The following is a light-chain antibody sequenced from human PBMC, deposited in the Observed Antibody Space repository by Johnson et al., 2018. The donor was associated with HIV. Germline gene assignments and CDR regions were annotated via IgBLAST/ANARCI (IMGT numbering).Light chain of an antibody. V-gene: IGLV1-51*01. Sequence: QSVLTQPPSVSAAPGQKVTISSSGSSSNIGNNYVSWYQQLPGTAPKLLIYDNNKRPSGIPDRFSRSKSGTSATLGINGLQPGDEADYYCGTWDSSLSAGGVFGTGTKVTVL. CDR2: DNN. CDR1: SSNIGNNY. CDR3: GTWDSSLSAGGV. J-gene: IGLJ1*01.